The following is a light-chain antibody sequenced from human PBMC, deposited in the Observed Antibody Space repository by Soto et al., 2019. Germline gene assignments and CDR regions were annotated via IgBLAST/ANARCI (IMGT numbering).Light chain of an antibody. J-gene: IGKJ2*01. CDR2: GAS. CDR1: QSVSSN. V-gene: IGKV3-15*01. CDR3: QHYNNWPFT. Sequence: EIVMTQSPATLSVSPGERATLSCRASQSVSSNLAWYQQKPRQAPSLLIYGASARATGIPARFSGSGSGTEFTLTISSLQSEDFAVYYCQHYNNWPFTFGQGTKLEI.